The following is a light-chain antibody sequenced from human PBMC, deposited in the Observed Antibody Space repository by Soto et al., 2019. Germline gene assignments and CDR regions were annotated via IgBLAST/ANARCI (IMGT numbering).Light chain of an antibody. CDR3: QQYGSSPPT. CDR2: DVS. V-gene: IGKV3-15*01. CDR1: QGVTTN. Sequence: EIVMTQSPATLSVSPGERATLSCRAGQGVTTNFAWYQQKSGRSPRLLIYDVSIRATGVPARFSGTGSETDFTLTISGLQSEDSAVYYCQQYGSSPPTFGQGTKVDIK. J-gene: IGKJ1*01.